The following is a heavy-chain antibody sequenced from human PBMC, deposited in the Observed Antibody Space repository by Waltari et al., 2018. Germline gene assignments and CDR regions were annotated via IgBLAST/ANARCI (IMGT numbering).Heavy chain of an antibody. J-gene: IGHJ4*02. D-gene: IGHD3-22*01. Sequence: QVQLLQSGAEVKKPGSSVKLSCQASGGPFSTYGISWVRQAPGQRLEWMGKIISFFGSPDYAENFQGRITITADKSTTTTYLELSSLRSDDTAVYYCARIPYYYDKAPLDSWGQGTLVTVSP. CDR1: GGPFSTYG. CDR3: ARIPYYYDKAPLDS. V-gene: IGHV1-69*06. CDR2: IISFFGSP.